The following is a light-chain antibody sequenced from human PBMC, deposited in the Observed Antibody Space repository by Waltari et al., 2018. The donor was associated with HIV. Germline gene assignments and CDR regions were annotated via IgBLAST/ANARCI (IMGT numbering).Light chain of an antibody. V-gene: IGKV2-28*01. Sequence: DIAMFQSPDSLAVSPGEPASISCRSSQSLLHNNGHNYLDWYIQRPGQAPELLIYLASRRASGVPDRIAGSGSGTDFILKISRVEPEDVGVYYCMHGQQTPVFGQGTQVEV. J-gene: IGKJ1*01. CDR1: QSLLHNNGHNY. CDR3: MHGQQTPV. CDR2: LAS.